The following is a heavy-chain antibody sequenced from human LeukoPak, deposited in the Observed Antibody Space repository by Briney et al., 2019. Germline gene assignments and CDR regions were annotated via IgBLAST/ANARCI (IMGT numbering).Heavy chain of an antibody. CDR3: ARGPDFSKSGY. CDR2: IHPSGST. CDR1: GGSFTGYY. J-gene: IGHJ4*02. Sequence: PSETLSLTCVDYGGSFTGYYWNWIRQPPGKGLEWIGEIHPSGSTNYNPSLQSRVTMSLDTSRNQFSLNLRPVTAADSAVYYCARGPDFSKSGYWGQGTLVTVSS. V-gene: IGHV4-34*01. D-gene: IGHD1-14*01.